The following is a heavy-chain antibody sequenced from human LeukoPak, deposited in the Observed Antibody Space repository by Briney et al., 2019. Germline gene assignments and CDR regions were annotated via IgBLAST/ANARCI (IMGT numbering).Heavy chain of an antibody. D-gene: IGHD3-3*01. Sequence: SVKVSCKASGGTFTSYAISWVRQAPGQGLEWMGGIIPIFGTANYAQKFQGRGTITTDESTTTAYMELSSLRSEDTAAYYCARERVTIFGVASRDAFDIWGQGTMVTVSS. J-gene: IGHJ3*02. V-gene: IGHV1-69*05. CDR1: GGTFTSYA. CDR2: IIPIFGTA. CDR3: ARERVTIFGVASRDAFDI.